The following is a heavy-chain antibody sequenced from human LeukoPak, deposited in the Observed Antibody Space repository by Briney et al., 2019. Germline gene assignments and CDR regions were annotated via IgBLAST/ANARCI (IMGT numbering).Heavy chain of an antibody. CDR2: IIPILGIA. D-gene: IGHD5-24*01. V-gene: IGHV1-69*04. CDR1: GGTFSSYA. CDR3: ARGRDGYKIRLYYFDC. J-gene: IGHJ4*02. Sequence: GASVKVSCKASGGTFSSYAISWVRQAPGQGLEWMGRIIPILGIANYAQKFQGRVTITADKSTSTAYMELSSLRSEDTAVYYCARGRDGYKIRLYYFDCWGQGTLVTVSS.